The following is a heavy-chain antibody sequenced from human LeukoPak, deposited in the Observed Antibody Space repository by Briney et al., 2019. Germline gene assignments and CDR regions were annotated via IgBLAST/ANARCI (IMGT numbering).Heavy chain of an antibody. CDR3: ARGGFSYSNYESGWFDP. V-gene: IGHV4-34*01. CDR2: INHSGST. J-gene: IGHJ5*02. D-gene: IGHD4-11*01. Sequence: PSETLSLTCAVYGGSFSGYYWSWIRQPPGKGLEWIGEINHSGSTNYNPSLKSRVTISVDTSKNQFSLKLSSVTAADTAVYYCARGGFSYSNYESGWFDPWGQGTLVTVSS. CDR1: GGSFSGYY.